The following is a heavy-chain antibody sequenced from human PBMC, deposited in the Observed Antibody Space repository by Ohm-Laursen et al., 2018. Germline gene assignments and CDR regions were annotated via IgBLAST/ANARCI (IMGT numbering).Heavy chain of an antibody. Sequence: ASVKVSCKASGYTFTGYHMHWVRQAPGQGLEWMGWINPNSGGTNDAQKFQGRVTMTRDTSISTAYMELSRLRSDDTAMYYCARDVVDMVRGVRDYGMDVWGQGTTVTVSS. J-gene: IGHJ6*02. V-gene: IGHV1-2*02. CDR1: GYTFTGYH. CDR2: INPNSGGT. CDR3: ARDVVDMVRGVRDYGMDV. D-gene: IGHD3-10*01.